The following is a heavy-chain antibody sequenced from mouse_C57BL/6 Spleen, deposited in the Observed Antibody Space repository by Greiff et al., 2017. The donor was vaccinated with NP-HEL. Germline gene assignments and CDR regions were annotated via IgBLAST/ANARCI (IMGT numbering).Heavy chain of an antibody. J-gene: IGHJ2*01. CDR3: ARGHYSNYNYLDY. CDR2: IYPGDGDT. Sequence: QVQLQQSGAELVKPGASVKISCKASGYAFSSYWMNWVKQRPGKGLEWIGQIYPGDGDTNYNGKFKGKATLTADKSSSTAYMQLSSLTSEDSAVYFCARGHYSNYNYLDYWGQGTTLTVSS. D-gene: IGHD2-5*01. CDR1: GYAFSSYW. V-gene: IGHV1-80*01.